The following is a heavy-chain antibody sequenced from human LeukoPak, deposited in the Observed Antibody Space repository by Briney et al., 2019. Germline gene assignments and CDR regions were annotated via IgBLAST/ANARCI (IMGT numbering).Heavy chain of an antibody. CDR3: ARHSANTATELDY. V-gene: IGHV4-61*08. D-gene: IGHD5-18*01. CDR2: IYYSGST. J-gene: IGHJ4*02. Sequence: PSETLSLTCTVSGGSISSGGYYWSWIRQPPGKGLEWIGYIYYSGSTNYNPSLKSRVTISVDTSKNQFSLKLSSVTAADTAVYYCARHSANTATELDYWGQGTLVTVSS. CDR1: GGSISSGGYY.